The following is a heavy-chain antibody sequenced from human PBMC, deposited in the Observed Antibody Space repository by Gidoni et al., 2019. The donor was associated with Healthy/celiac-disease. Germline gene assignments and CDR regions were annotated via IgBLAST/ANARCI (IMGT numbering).Heavy chain of an antibody. CDR1: GFTFSSYA. CDR2: ISYDGSNK. J-gene: IGHJ4*02. CDR3: ARDPHLGDGYNYDY. D-gene: IGHD5-12*01. Sequence: QVQLVESGGGVVQPGRSLRLSCAASGFTFSSYAMHWVRQAPGKGLEWVAVISYDGSNKYYADSVKGRFTISRDNSKNTLYLQMNSLRAEDTAVYYCARDPHLGDGYNYDYWGQGTLVTVSS. V-gene: IGHV3-30*01.